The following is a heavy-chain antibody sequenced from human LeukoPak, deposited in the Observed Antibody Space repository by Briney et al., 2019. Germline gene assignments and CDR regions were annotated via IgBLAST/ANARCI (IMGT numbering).Heavy chain of an antibody. V-gene: IGHV4-30-4*01. CDR3: ARAQRGLPFDY. D-gene: IGHD4-11*01. CDR2: IYYSGST. Sequence: SETLSLTCTVSGGSISSGDYYWSWIRQPPGKGLEWIGYIYYSGSTYYNPSLKSRVTISVDTSKNQFSLKLSSVTAADTAVYYCARAQRGLPFDYWGQGTLVTVSS. CDR1: GGSISSGDYY. J-gene: IGHJ4*02.